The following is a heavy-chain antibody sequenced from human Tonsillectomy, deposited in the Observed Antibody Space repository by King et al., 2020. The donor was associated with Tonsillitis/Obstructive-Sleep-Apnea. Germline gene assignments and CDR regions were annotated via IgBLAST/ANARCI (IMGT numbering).Heavy chain of an antibody. CDR1: GYSFTNYW. CDR2: IYPGDSDT. Sequence: VQLVESGAEVKKPGESLRISCKGSGYSFTNYWIGWVRQMPGKGLEWMGIIYPGDSDTRYSPSFQGQVTISADKSISTTYLQWGSLAASDSAMYYCARPMATAGSSNWHFDLWGRGALVTVSS. V-gene: IGHV5-51*01. J-gene: IGHJ2*01. CDR3: ARPMATAGSSNWHFDL. D-gene: IGHD6-13*01.